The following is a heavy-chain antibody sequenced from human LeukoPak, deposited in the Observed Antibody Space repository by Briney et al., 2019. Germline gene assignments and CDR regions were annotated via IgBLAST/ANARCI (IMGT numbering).Heavy chain of an antibody. CDR3: ARGQILINY. D-gene: IGHD2-8*01. CDR2: INHSGST. V-gene: IGHV4-34*01. J-gene: IGHJ4*02. CDR1: GGSFSGYY. Sequence: SETLSLTCAVYGGSFSGYYWSWIRQPPGKGLEWIGEINHSGSTNYNPSLKSRVTISVDTSKNQFSLKLNSVTAADTAVYYCARGQILINYWGQGTLVAVSS.